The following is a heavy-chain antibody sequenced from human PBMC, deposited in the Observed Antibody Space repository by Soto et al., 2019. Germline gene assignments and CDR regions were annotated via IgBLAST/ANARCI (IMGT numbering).Heavy chain of an antibody. CDR1: GGSFSGYY. Sequence: SETLSLTCAVYGGSFSGYYWSWIRQPPGKGLEWIGEINHSGSTNYNPSLKSRVTISVDTSKNQFSLKLSSVTAADTAVYYCAREYCSGGSCQSTSSIDYWGQGTLVTVSS. CDR3: AREYCSGGSCQSTSSIDY. V-gene: IGHV4-34*01. J-gene: IGHJ4*02. D-gene: IGHD2-15*01. CDR2: INHSGST.